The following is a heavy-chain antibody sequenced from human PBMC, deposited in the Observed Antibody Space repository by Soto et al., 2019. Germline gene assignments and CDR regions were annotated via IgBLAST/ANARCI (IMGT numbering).Heavy chain of an antibody. J-gene: IGHJ3*02. CDR1: GFTFSSYS. D-gene: IGHD6-13*01. Sequence: EVQLVESGGGLVQPGGSLRLSCAASGFTFSSYSMNWVRQAPGKGLEWVSYISSSSGTIYYGDSVKGRFTISRDNPKNSLYLQMNSLSAEDTAVYYCASGTSEDTFDIWGQGTMVTVSS. CDR3: ASGTSEDTFDI. CDR2: ISSSSGTI. V-gene: IGHV3-48*01.